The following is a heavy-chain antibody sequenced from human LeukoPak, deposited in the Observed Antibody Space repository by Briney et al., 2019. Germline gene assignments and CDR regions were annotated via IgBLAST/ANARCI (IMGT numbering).Heavy chain of an antibody. J-gene: IGHJ4*02. CDR1: GGSISSFY. CDR3: ARYGSGNTEFDY. D-gene: IGHD3-10*01. CDR2: IFHTGSA. V-gene: IGHV4-59*01. Sequence: SETLSLTCSVPGGSISSFYWSWIRQPPGQGLEWIGYIFHTGSASYNPSLRSRVTMSVDTSKNQFSLRLTSVSAADTAVYYCARYGSGNTEFDYWGQGTLVTVSS.